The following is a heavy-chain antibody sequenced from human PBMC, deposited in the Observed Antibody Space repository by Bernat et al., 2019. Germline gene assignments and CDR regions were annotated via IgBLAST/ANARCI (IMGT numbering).Heavy chain of an antibody. Sequence: QLRLQESGPGLVKPSETLSLTCTVSGGSISSSSYYWGWIRQPPGKGLEWIGSIYYSGSTYYNPSLKSRVTISVDTSKNQFSLKLSSVTAADTAVYYCARQGRQLGAGAFDIWGQGTMVTVSS. D-gene: IGHD6-6*01. CDR2: IYYSGST. V-gene: IGHV4-39*01. CDR3: ARQGRQLGAGAFDI. J-gene: IGHJ3*02. CDR1: GGSISSSSYY.